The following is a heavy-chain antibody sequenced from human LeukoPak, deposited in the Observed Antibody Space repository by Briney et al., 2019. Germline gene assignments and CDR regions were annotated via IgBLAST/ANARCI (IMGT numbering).Heavy chain of an antibody. CDR3: ARLSFYSSSWYFDY. V-gene: IGHV4-30-4*08. CDR1: GGSISSGSYY. Sequence: PSETLSLTCTVSGGSISSGSYYWSWVRQPPGKGLEWIGYIYYSGSTYYNPSLKSRVAISVDTSKNQFSLNLSSVTAADTAVYYCARLSFYSSSWYFDYWGQGTLVTVSS. D-gene: IGHD6-13*01. CDR2: IYYSGST. J-gene: IGHJ4*02.